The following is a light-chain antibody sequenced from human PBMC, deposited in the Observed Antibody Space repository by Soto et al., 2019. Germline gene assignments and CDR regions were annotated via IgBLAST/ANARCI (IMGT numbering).Light chain of an antibody. CDR2: EGT. Sequence: QFALTQPASVSGSPGQSITISCTGTTSDIGSYNLVSWYQHHPGKAPKDIIYEGTKRPSGVSNRFSGSKSGNTASLTISGLQPEDEADYYCCSYAGSSTYVFGSGTKVTVL. CDR3: CSYAGSSTYV. V-gene: IGLV2-23*01. CDR1: TSDIGSYNL. J-gene: IGLJ1*01.